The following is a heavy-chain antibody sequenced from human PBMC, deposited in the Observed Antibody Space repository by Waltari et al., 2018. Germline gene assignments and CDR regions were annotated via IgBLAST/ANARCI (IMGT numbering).Heavy chain of an antibody. CDR2: IQRSGET. CDR3: ARDRGRGLYFDS. Sequence: WVSGVRPSPEKGLEWIGQIQRSGETYYDPSLESRVSVSMDTSNNTFFLKVSSAIAADTAVYYCARDRGRGLYFDSWGQGTLVTVSP. CDR1: W. J-gene: IGHJ4*02. D-gene: IGHD2-15*01. V-gene: IGHV4-4*02.